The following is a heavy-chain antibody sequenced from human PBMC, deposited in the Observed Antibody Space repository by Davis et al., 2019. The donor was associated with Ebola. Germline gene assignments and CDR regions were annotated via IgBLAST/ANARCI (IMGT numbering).Heavy chain of an antibody. CDR3: TRDFDWDGGY. D-gene: IGHD3-16*01. V-gene: IGHV3-66*01. CDR2: VYSGGTT. Sequence: GESLKISCAVSGFIISDNYMSWVRQAPGKGLEWVSTVYSGGTTSYTDSVKGRFTISRDNAKNTVYLQMNSLRAEDSAIYYCTRDFDWDGGYWGQGTLVTVSS. J-gene: IGHJ4*02. CDR1: GFIISDNY.